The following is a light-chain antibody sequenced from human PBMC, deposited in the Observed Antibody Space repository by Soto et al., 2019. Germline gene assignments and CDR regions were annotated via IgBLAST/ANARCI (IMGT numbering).Light chain of an antibody. CDR3: QQLKRYPLT. J-gene: IGKJ5*01. Sequence: IQLTQSPSSLSPSVGDRLTITCRASQGISSYLAWYQQKPGKAPKLLIHAASTLQSGVPSRFSGSGSGTYFTLTISSLQAQDFATYRCQQLKRYPLTFGQGTRLEIK. CDR1: QGISSY. V-gene: IGKV1-9*01. CDR2: AAS.